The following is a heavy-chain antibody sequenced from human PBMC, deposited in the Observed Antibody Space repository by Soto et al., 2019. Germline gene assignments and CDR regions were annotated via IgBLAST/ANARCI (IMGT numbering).Heavy chain of an antibody. CDR1: GGTFSSYT. J-gene: IGHJ3*02. D-gene: IGHD6-19*01. V-gene: IGHV1-69*02. CDR2: IIPILGIA. CDR3: ARARIAVASDAFDI. Sequence: SVKVSCKASGGTFSSYTISWVRQAPGQGLEWMGRIIPILGIANYAQKFQGRVTITADKSTSTAYMELSSLRSEDTAVYYCARARIAVASDAFDIWGQGTMVTVSS.